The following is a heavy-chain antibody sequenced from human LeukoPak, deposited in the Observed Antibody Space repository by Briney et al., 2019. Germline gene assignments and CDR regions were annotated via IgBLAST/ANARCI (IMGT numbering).Heavy chain of an antibody. D-gene: IGHD3-22*01. CDR3: ARERDSSGYYSA. J-gene: IGHJ4*02. CDR2: FDPEDGET. V-gene: IGHV1-24*01. CDR1: GYTLTELS. Sequence: ASVKVSCKVSGYTLTELSMHWVRQAPGKGLEWMGGFDPEDGETIYAQKFQGRVTITADKSTGTAYMELSSLRSEDTAVYYCARERDSSGYYSAWGQGTLVTVSS.